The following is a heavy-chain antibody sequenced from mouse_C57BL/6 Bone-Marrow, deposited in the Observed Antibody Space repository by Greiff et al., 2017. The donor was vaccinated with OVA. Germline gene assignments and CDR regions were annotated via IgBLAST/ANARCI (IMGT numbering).Heavy chain of an antibody. Sequence: LVESGPELVKPGASVKLSCKASGYTFTSYDINWVKQRPGQGLEWIGWIYPRDGSTKYNEKFKGKATLTVDTSSSTAYMELHSLTSEDSAVYFCARRRYFDVWGTGTTVTVSS. CDR1: GYTFTSYD. CDR3: ARRRYFDV. CDR2: IYPRDGST. J-gene: IGHJ1*03. V-gene: IGHV1-85*01.